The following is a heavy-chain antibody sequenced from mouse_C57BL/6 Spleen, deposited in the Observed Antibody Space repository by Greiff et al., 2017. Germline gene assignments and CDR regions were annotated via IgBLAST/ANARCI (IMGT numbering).Heavy chain of an antibody. CDR1: GYTFTSYW. CDR2: IYPSDSET. J-gene: IGHJ1*03. Sequence: VKLQQPGAELVRPGSSVKLSCKASGYTFTSYWMDWVKQRPGQGLEWIGNIYPSDSETHYNQKFKDKATLTVDKSSSTAYMQLSSLTSGDSAVYYWARTGPYWYFDVWGTGTTVTVSS. V-gene: IGHV1-61*01. CDR3: ARTGPYWYFDV. D-gene: IGHD4-1*01.